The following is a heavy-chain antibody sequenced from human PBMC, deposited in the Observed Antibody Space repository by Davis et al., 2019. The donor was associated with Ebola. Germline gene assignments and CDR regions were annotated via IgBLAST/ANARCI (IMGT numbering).Heavy chain of an antibody. CDR2: ISSSSSYI. CDR3: ARGGDGESDDAFDI. D-gene: IGHD4-17*01. V-gene: IGHV3-21*01. J-gene: IGHJ3*02. Sequence: PGGSLRLSCAASGFTFSSYSMNWVRQAPGKGLEWVSSISSSSSYIYYADSVKGRFTISRDNAKNSLYLQMNSLRAEDTAVYYCARGGDGESDDAFDIWGQGTMVTVSS. CDR1: GFTFSSYS.